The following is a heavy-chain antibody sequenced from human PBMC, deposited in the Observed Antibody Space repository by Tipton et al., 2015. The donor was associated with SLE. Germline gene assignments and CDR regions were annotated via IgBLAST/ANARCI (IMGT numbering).Heavy chain of an antibody. Sequence: TLSLTCAVYGGSFSGYYCSWIRQPPGKGLEWVGEINHSGSTNYNPSLKSRVTISVDTSKNQFSLKLSSVTAADTAVYYCAGHMITMVRGVKNYFDYWGQGTLVTVSS. V-gene: IGHV4-34*01. CDR2: INHSGST. CDR3: AGHMITMVRGVKNYFDY. CDR1: GGSFSGYY. D-gene: IGHD3-10*01. J-gene: IGHJ4*02.